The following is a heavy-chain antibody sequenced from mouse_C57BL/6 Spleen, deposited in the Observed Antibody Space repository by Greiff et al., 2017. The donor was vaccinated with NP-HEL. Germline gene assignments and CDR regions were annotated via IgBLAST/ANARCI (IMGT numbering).Heavy chain of an antibody. CDR2: IDPSDSYT. J-gene: IGHJ3*01. D-gene: IGHD2-2*01. V-gene: IGHV1-59*01. CDR3: ARWGLQGAY. Sequence: QVQLQQPGAELVRPGTSVKLSCKASGYTFTSYWMHWVKQRPGQGLEWIGVIDPSDSYTNYNQKFKGKATLTVDTSSSTAYMQLSSLTSEDSAVYYCARWGLQGAYWGKGTLVTVSA. CDR1: GYTFTSYW.